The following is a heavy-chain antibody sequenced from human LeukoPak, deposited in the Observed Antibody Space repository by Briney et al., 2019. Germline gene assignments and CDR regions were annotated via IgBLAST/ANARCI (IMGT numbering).Heavy chain of an antibody. V-gene: IGHV4-59*01. D-gene: IGHD6-19*01. CDR3: ARQGYSSGFYYFDY. J-gene: IGHJ4*02. CDR1: GDSISSYY. CDR2: IYYSGTT. Sequence: SETLSLTCTVSGDSISSYYWSWIRQPPGKGLEWIGYIYYSGTTNYNPSLKSRVTISLDASQNQFSLKLISVTAADTAVYYCARQGYSSGFYYFDYWGQGTLVTVSS.